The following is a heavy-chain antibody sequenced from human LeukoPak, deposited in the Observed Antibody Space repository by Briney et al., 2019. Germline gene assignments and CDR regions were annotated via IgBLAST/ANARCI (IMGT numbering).Heavy chain of an antibody. CDR3: AVRRDGYGSKDY. CDR2: IIPIFGTA. V-gene: IGHV1-69*05. CDR1: GGTFSSYA. D-gene: IGHD5-24*01. J-gene: IGHJ4*02. Sequence: SVKVSCKASGGTFSSYAISWVRQAPGQGLEWMGGIIPIFGTANYAQKFQGRVTITTDESTSTAYMELSSLRSEDTAVYCCAVRRDGYGSKDYWGQGTLVTVSS.